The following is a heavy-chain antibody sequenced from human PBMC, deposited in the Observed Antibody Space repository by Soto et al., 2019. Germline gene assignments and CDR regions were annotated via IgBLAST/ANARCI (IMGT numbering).Heavy chain of an antibody. J-gene: IGHJ6*02. D-gene: IGHD3-22*01. CDR3: ARLSIYDSTYQVPYYYYGMDV. CDR2: INAGNGNT. V-gene: IGHV1-3*01. Sequence: GASVKVSCKASGYTFTSYAMHWVRQAPGQRLEWMGWINAGNGNTKYSQKFQGRVTITRDTSASIAYMELSSLRSEDTAVYYCARLSIYDSTYQVPYYYYGMDVWGQGTTVTVSS. CDR1: GYTFTSYA.